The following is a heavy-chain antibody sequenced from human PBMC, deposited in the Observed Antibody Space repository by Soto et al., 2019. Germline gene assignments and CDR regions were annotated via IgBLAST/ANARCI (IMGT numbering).Heavy chain of an antibody. J-gene: IGHJ4*02. CDR3: ARSVAATGHDC. Sequence: QVQLVQSGAEVKKPGASVKVSCKASGYTFTSYYMHWVRQAPGQGLEWMGIINPSGGSTTYAQNFQGRVTMTRDTSTSTVYMELSSLRSEDTAVYYCARSVAATGHDCWGQGTLVTVSS. D-gene: IGHD6-13*01. CDR1: GYTFTSYY. V-gene: IGHV1-46*03. CDR2: INPSGGST.